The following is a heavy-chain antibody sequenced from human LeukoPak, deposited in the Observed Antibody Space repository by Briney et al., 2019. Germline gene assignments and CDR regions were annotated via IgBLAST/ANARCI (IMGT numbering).Heavy chain of an antibody. J-gene: IGHJ4*02. CDR2: INHSGST. V-gene: IGHV4-34*01. CDR1: GGSFSGYY. D-gene: IGHD2-2*01. CDR3: AAPAATSY. Sequence: SETLSLTCAVYGGSFSGYYWSWIRQPPGKGLEWIGEINHSGSTNYNPSLKSRVTISVDTSKNQFSLKLSSVTAADTAVYYCAAPAATSYWGQGTLVTVSS.